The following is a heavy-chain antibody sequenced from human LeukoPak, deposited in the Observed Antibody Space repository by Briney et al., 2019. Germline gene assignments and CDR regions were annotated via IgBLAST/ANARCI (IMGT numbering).Heavy chain of an antibody. V-gene: IGHV1-69*13. J-gene: IGHJ4*02. Sequence: SVKVSCKASGGTFSSYAISWVRQAPGQGLEWMGGIIPIFGTANYAQKFQGRVTITADESTSTAYMELSSLGSEDTAVYYCARRGYSYGYNFDYWGQGTLVTVSS. D-gene: IGHD5-18*01. CDR1: GGTFSSYA. CDR3: ARRGYSYGYNFDY. CDR2: IIPIFGTA.